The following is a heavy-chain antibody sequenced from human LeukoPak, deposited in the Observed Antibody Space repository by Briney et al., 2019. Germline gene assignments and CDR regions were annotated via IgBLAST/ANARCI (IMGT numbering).Heavy chain of an antibody. CDR2: ISYDGSNK. D-gene: IGHD6-6*01. V-gene: IGHV3-30*18. CDR1: GFTFSSYG. CDR3: AKDRDIAARYYYGMDV. J-gene: IGHJ6*02. Sequence: GRSLRLSCGASGFTFSSYGMHWVRQAPGKGLEWVAVISYDGSNKYYADSVKGRFTISRDNSKNTLYLQMNSLRAEDTAVYYCAKDRDIAARYYYGMDVWGQGTTVTVSS.